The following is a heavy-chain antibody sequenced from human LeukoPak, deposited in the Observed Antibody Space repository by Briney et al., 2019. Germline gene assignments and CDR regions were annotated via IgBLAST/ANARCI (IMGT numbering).Heavy chain of an antibody. CDR1: GFTFSSYA. CDR3: AKGPGGSYLNWFDP. CDR2: ISGSGGST. D-gene: IGHD1-26*01. Sequence: GRSLRLSCAVSGFTFSSYATSWVSQPPKKGMEWVSAISGSGGSTYYADSVKGRLTISRDNSKNTLYLQMNSLRAEDTAVYYCAKGPGGSYLNWFDPWGQGTLVTVSS. J-gene: IGHJ5*02. V-gene: IGHV3-23*01.